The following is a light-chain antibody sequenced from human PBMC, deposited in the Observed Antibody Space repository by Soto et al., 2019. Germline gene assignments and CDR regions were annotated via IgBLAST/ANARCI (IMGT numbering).Light chain of an antibody. CDR2: GAS. V-gene: IGKV3-20*01. Sequence: EIVLTQSPGTLALAPGERATLSCRASEIITTRFIAWYQQKRGQAPRLVIWGASRRATGIPDRFSDSGSGTDFTLTVSRLEPEDFAVYYCQQYSVSPWTFGQGTRVEIK. CDR1: EIITTRF. J-gene: IGKJ1*01. CDR3: QQYSVSPWT.